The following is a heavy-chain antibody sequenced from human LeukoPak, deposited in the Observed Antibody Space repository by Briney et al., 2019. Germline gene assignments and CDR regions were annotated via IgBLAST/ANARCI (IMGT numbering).Heavy chain of an antibody. CDR3: AKDRTAAAFDAFDI. J-gene: IGHJ3*02. D-gene: IGHD6-13*01. Sequence: PGGSLRLSCAASGFTFSTYWMSWVRQAPGKGLEWVANIRQDGSKIYYVDSVKGRFTISRDNSKNTLYLQMNSLRAEDTAVYYCAKDRTAAAFDAFDIWGQGTMVTVSS. CDR2: IRQDGSKI. CDR1: GFTFSTYW. V-gene: IGHV3-7*03.